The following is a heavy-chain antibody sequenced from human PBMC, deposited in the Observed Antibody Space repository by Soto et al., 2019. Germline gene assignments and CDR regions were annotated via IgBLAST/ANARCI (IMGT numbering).Heavy chain of an antibody. CDR3: ARGTYYYDSSGYCFDY. J-gene: IGHJ4*02. CDR1: GGSISSGGYY. V-gene: IGHV4-31*03. D-gene: IGHD3-22*01. Sequence: PSETLSLTCTVSGGSISSGGYYWSWIRQHPGKGLEWIGYIYYSGSTYYNPSLKSRVTISVDTSKNQFSLKLSSVTAADTAVYYCARGTYYYDSSGYCFDYWGQGTLVTVSS. CDR2: IYYSGST.